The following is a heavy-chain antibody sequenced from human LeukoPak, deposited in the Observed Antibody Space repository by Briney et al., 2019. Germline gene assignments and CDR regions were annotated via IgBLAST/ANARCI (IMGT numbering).Heavy chain of an antibody. V-gene: IGHV1-18*01. CDR2: ISAYNGNT. D-gene: IGHD3-10*01. Sequence: APVKPCCSSSGYTFTSYGISWVRQAPGQGLEWMGWISAYNGNTNYAQKLQGRVTMTTDTSTSTAYMELRSLRSDDTAVYYCARGLSKYYSSAFDIWGQKGQWSPS. CDR3: ARGLSKYYSSAFDI. CDR1: GYTFTSYG. J-gene: IGHJ3*02.